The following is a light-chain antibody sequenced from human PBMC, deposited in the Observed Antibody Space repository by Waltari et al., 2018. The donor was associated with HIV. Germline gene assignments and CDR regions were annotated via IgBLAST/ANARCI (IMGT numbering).Light chain of an antibody. V-gene: IGLV2-14*01. Sequence: QSALTQPASVSGSPGQSITISCTGTSSDVGDYNSASWYQQRPGKAPKPIIYEVSHRPSGVSNRFSGSKSGNTASLTISGLQAEDEADYFCSSYTSSNTLVVFGGGTKLTVL. CDR1: SSDVGDYNS. CDR2: EVS. J-gene: IGLJ2*01. CDR3: SSYTSSNTLVV.